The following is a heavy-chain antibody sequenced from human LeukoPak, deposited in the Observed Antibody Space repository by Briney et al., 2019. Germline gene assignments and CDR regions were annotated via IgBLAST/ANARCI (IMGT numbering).Heavy chain of an antibody. J-gene: IGHJ4*02. Sequence: SVKVSCKASGGTFSSYAISWVRQAPGQGLEWMGGIIPIFGTANYAQKFQGRVTITADESTSTAYMELSSLRSEDTAVYYCARTRRHQGRGYSDGIWGQGTLVTVSS. V-gene: IGHV1-69*01. D-gene: IGHD5-18*01. CDR2: IIPIFGTA. CDR3: ARTRRHQGRGYSDGI. CDR1: GGTFSSYA.